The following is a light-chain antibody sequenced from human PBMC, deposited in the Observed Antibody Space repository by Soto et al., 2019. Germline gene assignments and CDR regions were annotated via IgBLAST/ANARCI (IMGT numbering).Light chain of an antibody. Sequence: QSVLTQPPSASGTPGQRVTISCSGSTSNIGSNSVNWYQQLPGAAPKLLIFLDNQRPSGVPDRFSGSQSGTSASLAISGLQSEDEADYFCAAWDDSLNGGVFGGGTKLTVL. CDR3: AAWDDSLNGGV. CDR2: LDN. CDR1: TSNIGSNS. J-gene: IGLJ3*02. V-gene: IGLV1-44*01.